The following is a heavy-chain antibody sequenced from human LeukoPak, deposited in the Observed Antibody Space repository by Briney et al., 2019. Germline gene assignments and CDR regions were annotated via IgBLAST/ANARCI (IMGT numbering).Heavy chain of an antibody. Sequence: SETLSLTCAVSGGSITRSAYYWGWIRQPPGKGLEWIASIDYRGSPYYNPSLKSRLTVSIDASRNEVSLKMSSMTAADTAVFYCASLGSDNSVSTPRYYYFYMDVWGKGTTVIVSS. CDR3: ASLGSDNSVSTPRYYYFYMDV. CDR1: GGSITRSAYY. CDR2: IDYRGSP. D-gene: IGHD1-26*01. V-gene: IGHV4-39*07. J-gene: IGHJ6*03.